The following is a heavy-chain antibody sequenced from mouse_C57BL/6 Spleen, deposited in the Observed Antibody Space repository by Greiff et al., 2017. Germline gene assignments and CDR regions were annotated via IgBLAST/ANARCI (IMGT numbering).Heavy chain of an antibody. CDR3: ARSYYGSSLSYAMDY. Sequence: QVQLKEPGAELVRPGTSVKLSCKASGYTFTSYWMHWVKQRPGQGLEWIGVIDPSDSYTNYNQKFKGKATLTVDTSSSTAYMQLSSLTSEDSAVYYCARSYYGSSLSYAMDYWGQGTSVTVSS. V-gene: IGHV1-59*01. CDR1: GYTFTSYW. CDR2: IDPSDSYT. D-gene: IGHD1-1*01. J-gene: IGHJ4*01.